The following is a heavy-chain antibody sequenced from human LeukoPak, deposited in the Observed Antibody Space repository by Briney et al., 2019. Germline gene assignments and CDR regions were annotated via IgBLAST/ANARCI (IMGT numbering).Heavy chain of an antibody. D-gene: IGHD3-3*01. J-gene: IGHJ4*02. Sequence: GGSLRLSCAASGFTFSTYDTSWVRQAPGKGLEWVSGASGSGGSTYYADSVKGHFTISRDNSKNTLYLQMNSLRAEDTAVYYCAKDPNYDFWSGYHFDYWGQGTLVTVSS. CDR2: ASGSGGST. V-gene: IGHV3-23*01. CDR1: GFTFSTYD. CDR3: AKDPNYDFWSGYHFDY.